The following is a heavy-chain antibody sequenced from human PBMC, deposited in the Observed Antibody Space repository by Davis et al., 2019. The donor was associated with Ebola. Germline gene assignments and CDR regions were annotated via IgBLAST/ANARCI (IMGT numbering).Heavy chain of an antibody. CDR3: ARLVGSDYGDY. CDR2: IYPGDSDT. V-gene: IGHV5-51*01. D-gene: IGHD1-26*01. CDR1: GYTFSTYW. Sequence: KVSCKGSGYTFSTYWIAWVRQTPGKGLEWMGIIYPGDSDTRYSPSFQGQVTIPADKSISTAYLQWSSLKTSDTAMYYCARLVGSDYGDYWGQGTLVTVSS. J-gene: IGHJ4*02.